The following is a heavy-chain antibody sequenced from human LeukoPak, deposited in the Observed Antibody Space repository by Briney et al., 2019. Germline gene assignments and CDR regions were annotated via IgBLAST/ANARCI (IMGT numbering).Heavy chain of an antibody. Sequence: GESLKISCKGSGYSFTSHWIGWVRQMPGKGLEWMGIIYPGDSDTRYSPSFQGQVTISADKSISTAYLQWSSLKASDTAMYYCARQPPSTYCSSTSCSYYYMDVWGKGTTVTVSS. CDR3: ARQPPSTYCSSTSCSYYYMDV. V-gene: IGHV5-51*01. J-gene: IGHJ6*03. D-gene: IGHD2-2*01. CDR1: GYSFTSHW. CDR2: IYPGDSDT.